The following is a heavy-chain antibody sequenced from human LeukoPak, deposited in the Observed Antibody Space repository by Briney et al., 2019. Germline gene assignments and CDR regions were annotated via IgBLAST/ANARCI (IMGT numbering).Heavy chain of an antibody. CDR2: IYHSGST. J-gene: IGHJ3*02. CDR3: ARESQRPVPRLFYAFDI. CDR1: GGSISSSNW. V-gene: IGHV4-4*02. Sequence: PSETLSLTCAISGGSISSSNWWSWVRQPPGKGLEWIGEIYHSGSTNYNPSLKSRVTISVDKSKNQFSLKLSSVTAADTAVYYCARESQRPVPRLFYAFDIWGLGTMVTVSS.